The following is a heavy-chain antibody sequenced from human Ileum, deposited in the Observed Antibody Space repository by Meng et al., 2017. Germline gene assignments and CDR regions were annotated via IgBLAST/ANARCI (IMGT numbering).Heavy chain of an antibody. CDR3: ARDGGYSGTNGYYHSYYFDY. V-gene: IGHV3-33*01. CDR1: GFTFRIYG. D-gene: IGHD2-8*01. J-gene: IGHJ4*02. CDR2: IWDDGCQK. Sequence: GESLKISCAPSGFTFRIYGMHWVRQAPGKGLEWVAVIWDDGCQKYYADSVKGRFSVSRDNSKNMLFLQKNSLRAEDTAVYYCARDGGYSGTNGYYHSYYFDYWGQGALVTVSS.